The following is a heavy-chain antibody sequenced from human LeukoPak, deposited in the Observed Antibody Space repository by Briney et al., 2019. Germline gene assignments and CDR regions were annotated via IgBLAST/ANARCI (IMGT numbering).Heavy chain of an antibody. CDR1: GFRFSGYV. CDR2: ISMSSSYM. J-gene: IGHJ5*02. CDR3: AREDYSSGNPTIHH. V-gene: IGHV3-21*01. Sequence: KSGGSLRLSCVASGFRFSGYVMKWVGQAPGKGLEWISTISMSSSYMYYADSVRGRFTISRDNAKNSLYLQMTSLRAEDAAVYYCAREDYSSGNPTIHHWGQGTLVTVSS. D-gene: IGHD3-10*01.